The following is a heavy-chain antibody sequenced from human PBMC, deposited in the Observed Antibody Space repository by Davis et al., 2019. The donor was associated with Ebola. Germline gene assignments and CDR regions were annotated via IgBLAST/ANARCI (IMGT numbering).Heavy chain of an antibody. CDR2: MYHGGGA. CDR3: ARDTRPCGDDCYDDTFDM. V-gene: IGHV4-59*11. Sequence: PSEPLSLTCSVSGCSITTHFWSWIRQPPGKGLEWIGLMYHGGGANSNPSLKSRLSISIDTSANQVSLKLTSVTAADTAIYYCARDTRPCGDDCYDDTFDMWGQGTLVTVSS. J-gene: IGHJ3*02. D-gene: IGHD2-21*02. CDR1: GCSITTHF.